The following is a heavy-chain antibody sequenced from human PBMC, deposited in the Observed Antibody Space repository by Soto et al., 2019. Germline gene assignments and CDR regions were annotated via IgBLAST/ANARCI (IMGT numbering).Heavy chain of an antibody. V-gene: IGHV3-7*04. Sequence: EMQLVESGGGLVQPGGSLRLSCVDSGVTFSRYWMSWVRQAPGKGLEWLAQIKEDGSEKYYVDSVRGRFTISRDNAKNSLYLQMNSLRVEDTAVYYCARDGDKSNRAVFDYWGQGTLVTVSS. J-gene: IGHJ4*02. D-gene: IGHD6-19*01. CDR2: IKEDGSEK. CDR3: ARDGDKSNRAVFDY. CDR1: GVTFSRYW.